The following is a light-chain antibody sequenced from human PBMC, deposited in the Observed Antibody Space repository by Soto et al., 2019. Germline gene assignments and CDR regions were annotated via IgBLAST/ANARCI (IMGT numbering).Light chain of an antibody. Sequence: QSVLTQPPSVSGAPGQRVSISCTGSTSNIGAPYDVHWYQHLPGTAPKLLIYGDNNRPSRVPDRFSGSKSGTSASLAITRLQAEDEADYYCSSFTSSSTQVFGGGTKLTVL. J-gene: IGLJ3*02. CDR3: SSFTSSSTQV. CDR1: TSNIGAPYD. CDR2: GDN. V-gene: IGLV1-40*01.